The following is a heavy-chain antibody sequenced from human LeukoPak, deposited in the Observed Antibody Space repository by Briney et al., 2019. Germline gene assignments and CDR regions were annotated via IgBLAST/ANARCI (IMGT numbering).Heavy chain of an antibody. CDR1: GYTFTSYD. CDR3: LSGDYDHDAFDI. CDR2: INTNTGNP. J-gene: IGHJ3*02. V-gene: IGHV7-4-1*02. D-gene: IGHD4-17*01. Sequence: ASVKVSCKASGYTFTSYDINWVRQAPGQGLEWMGWINTNTGNPTYAQGFTGRFVFSLDPSVSTAYLQISSLKAEDTAVYYCLSGDYDHDAFDIWGQGTMVTVSS.